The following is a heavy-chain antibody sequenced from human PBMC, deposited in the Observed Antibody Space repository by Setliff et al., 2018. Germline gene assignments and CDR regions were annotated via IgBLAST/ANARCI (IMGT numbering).Heavy chain of an antibody. CDR1: GFIFRDYT. CDR3: ARDRGGASTRDH. CDR2: VIQGGSG. Sequence: PGGSLRLSCAASGFIFRDYTMVWVRQAPGKGLEWVAGVIQGGSGVYADSVKGRSTISRDNSKNTLYLQMNSLRAEDTAVYYCARDRGGASTRDHWGQGTLVTVSS. J-gene: IGHJ4*02. V-gene: IGHV3-23*03. D-gene: IGHD1-26*01.